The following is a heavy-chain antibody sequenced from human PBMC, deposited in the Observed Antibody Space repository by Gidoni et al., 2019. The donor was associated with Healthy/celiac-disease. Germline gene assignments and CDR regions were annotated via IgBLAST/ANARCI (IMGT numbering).Heavy chain of an antibody. Sequence: QVQLQESGPGLVKPSETLSLTCPVSGGSLSIYYLSWIRQPPGKGLEWIGYIYYSGSTNYNPSLKSRVTISVDTSKNQFSLKLSSVTAADTAVYYCARHAYDILTGYYHDAFDIWGQGTMVTVSS. J-gene: IGHJ3*02. V-gene: IGHV4-59*08. CDR1: GGSLSIYY. CDR2: IYYSGST. CDR3: ARHAYDILTGYYHDAFDI. D-gene: IGHD3-9*01.